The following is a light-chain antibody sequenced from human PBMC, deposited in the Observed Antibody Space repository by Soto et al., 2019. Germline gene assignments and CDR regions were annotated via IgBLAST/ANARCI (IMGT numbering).Light chain of an antibody. CDR3: SSYTINRTYV. J-gene: IGLJ1*01. CDR1: SSDVGGYNY. V-gene: IGLV2-14*01. CDR2: EVS. Sequence: QSVLTQPASVSGSPGQSITISCTGTSSDVGGYNYVSWYQQNPGKAPKLMIYEVSNRPPGVSNRFSGSKSGNMASLTISGLQAEDEADYYCSSYTINRTYVFGTGTKVTVL.